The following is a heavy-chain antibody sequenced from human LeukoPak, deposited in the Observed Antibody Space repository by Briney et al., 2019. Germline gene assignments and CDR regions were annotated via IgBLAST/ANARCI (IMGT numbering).Heavy chain of an antibody. CDR2: IYYSGST. D-gene: IGHD3-3*01. V-gene: IGHV4-39*07. Sequence: SETLSLACTVSGGSISSSSYYWGWIRQPPGKGLEWIGSIYYSGSTYYNPSLKSRVTISVDTSKNQFSLKLSSVTAADTAVYYCARGLSDFWSGYYPYYFDYWGQGTLVTVSS. CDR3: ARGLSDFWSGYYPYYFDY. J-gene: IGHJ4*02. CDR1: GGSISSSSYY.